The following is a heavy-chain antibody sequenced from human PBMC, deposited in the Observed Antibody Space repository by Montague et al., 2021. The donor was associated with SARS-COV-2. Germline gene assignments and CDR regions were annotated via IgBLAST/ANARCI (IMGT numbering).Heavy chain of an antibody. D-gene: IGHD2-15*01. CDR1: VFNFSTYA. Sequence: SLRISCAASVFNFSTYAMNLVRQTPVEGLEWVSSIIGRGGSTYYSGSVKGRFTISRDNSKNILYLEMNSLRVDDTAAYYCAKGTPGQCSGAICYPFDHWGQGTLVAVSS. J-gene: IGHJ4*02. CDR2: IIGRGGST. V-gene: IGHV3-23*01. CDR3: AKGTPGQCSGAICYPFDH.